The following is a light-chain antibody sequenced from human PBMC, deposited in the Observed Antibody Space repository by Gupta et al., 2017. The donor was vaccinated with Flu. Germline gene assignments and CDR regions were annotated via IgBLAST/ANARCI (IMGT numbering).Light chain of an antibody. CDR1: SSAVGGYNY. CDR3: TSQAGSNSVVV. CDR2: EVS. J-gene: IGLJ2*01. Sequence: SALTQPPSASGSPGQSVTISCTGTSSAVGGYNYVSWYQQHPGKAPKLMIYEVSKRHSGVPDRFSGSKSGITASLTPTGLQAEEEADYYCTSQAGSNSVVVFGGGTKRTVL. V-gene: IGLV2-8*01.